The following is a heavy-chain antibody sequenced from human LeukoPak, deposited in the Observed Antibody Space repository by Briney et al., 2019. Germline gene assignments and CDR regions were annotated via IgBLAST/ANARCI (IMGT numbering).Heavy chain of an antibody. J-gene: IGHJ4*02. CDR3: ARGGYYYDSSGLSDY. Sequence: PGGSLRLSCAASGCTFSSYSMNWVRKAPGKGLEWVSSISSSSSYIYYADSVKGRFTISRDNAKNSLYLQMNSLRAEDTAVYYCARGGYYYDSSGLSDYWGQGTLVTVSS. CDR1: GCTFSSYS. D-gene: IGHD3-22*01. V-gene: IGHV3-21*01. CDR2: ISSSSSYI.